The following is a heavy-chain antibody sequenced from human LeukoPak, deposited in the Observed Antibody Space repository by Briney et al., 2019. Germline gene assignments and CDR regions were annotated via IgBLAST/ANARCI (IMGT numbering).Heavy chain of an antibody. D-gene: IGHD6-19*01. CDR2: ISGGGGDP. CDR3: ARRGDASSGWGDHDF. V-gene: IGHV3-23*01. CDR1: GFTFSNYG. J-gene: IGHJ4*02. Sequence: GGSLRLSCAASGFTFSNYGMSWVRQAPGKGLEWVSAISGGGGDPYYADSVKGRFTISRDNSKNTLYLQMNSLRAEDTAVYYCARRGDASSGWGDHDFWGQGALVTVSS.